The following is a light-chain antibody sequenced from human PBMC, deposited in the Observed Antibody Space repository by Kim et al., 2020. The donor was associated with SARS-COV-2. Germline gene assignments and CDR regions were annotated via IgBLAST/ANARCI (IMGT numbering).Light chain of an antibody. J-gene: IGKJ2*03. CDR2: LGS. V-gene: IGKV2-28*01. CDR1: QSLLQRDGYNH. CDR3: MQKGG. Sequence: DIVMTQSPLSLPVTPGEPASISCRSSQSLLQRDGYNHLDWYLQKPGQPPQLLIYLGSIRASGVPDRFSGSGSGTDFTLKISRVKTAVVGVLVGMQKGGFGQGTNLPI.